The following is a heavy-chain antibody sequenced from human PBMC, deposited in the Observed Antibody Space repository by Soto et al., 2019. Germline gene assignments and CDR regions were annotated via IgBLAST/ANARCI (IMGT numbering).Heavy chain of an antibody. CDR1: GGTFSSYT. CDR2: IIPILGIA. V-gene: IGHV1-69*02. CDR3: ARGEPMVRGVIIPHAFDI. Sequence: SVKVSCKASGGTFSSYTISWVRQAPGQGLEWMGRIIPILGIANYAQKFQGRVTITADKSTSTAYMELSSLRSEDTAVYYCARGEPMVRGVIIPHAFDIWGQGKMVTVS. J-gene: IGHJ3*02. D-gene: IGHD3-10*01.